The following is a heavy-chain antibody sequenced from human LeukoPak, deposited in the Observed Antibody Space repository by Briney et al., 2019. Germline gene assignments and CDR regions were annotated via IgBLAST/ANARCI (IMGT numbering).Heavy chain of an antibody. CDR3: AREDGSSSVGGFDY. V-gene: IGHV4-59*01. Sequence: SETLSLTCIVSGGSISSYYWSWIRQPPGKGLEWIGYIYYSGSTNYNPSLKSRVTISVDTSKNQFSLKLSSVTAADTAVYYCAREDGSSSVGGFDYWGQGTLVTVSS. CDR2: IYYSGST. CDR1: GGSISSYY. J-gene: IGHJ4*02. D-gene: IGHD6-6*01.